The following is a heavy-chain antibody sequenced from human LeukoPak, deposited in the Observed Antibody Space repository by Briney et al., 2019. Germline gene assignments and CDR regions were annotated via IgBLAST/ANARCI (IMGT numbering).Heavy chain of an antibody. CDR1: GYTFTSYG. V-gene: IGHV1-18*01. CDR2: ISAYNGNT. CDR3: ARERGYLRFLNY. J-gene: IGHJ4*02. D-gene: IGHD3-3*01. Sequence: AASVTVSCKASGYTFTSYGISWVRQAPGQGLEWMGWISAYNGNTNYTQKLQGRVTMTTDTSTSTVYMELRSLRSDDTAVYYCARERGYLRFLNYWGQGTLVTVSS.